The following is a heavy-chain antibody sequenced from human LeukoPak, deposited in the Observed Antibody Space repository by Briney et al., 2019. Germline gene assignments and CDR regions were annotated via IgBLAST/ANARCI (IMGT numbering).Heavy chain of an antibody. CDR1: GFTYDDYG. CDR3: ARVGYYYESSSYSGAFDI. J-gene: IGHJ3*02. D-gene: IGHD3-22*01. CDR2: INWNGVST. Sequence: GGSLSLSCAASGFTYDDYGMSWVRQAPGKGLEWVSDINWNGVSTGYADAVKGRFTISRDNAKNSLYLQMNSLRAEDTALYYCARVGYYYESSSYSGAFDIWGQGTMVTVSS. V-gene: IGHV3-20*04.